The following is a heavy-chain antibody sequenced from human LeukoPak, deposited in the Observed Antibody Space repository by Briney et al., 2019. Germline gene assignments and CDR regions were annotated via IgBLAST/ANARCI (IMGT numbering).Heavy chain of an antibody. CDR3: ARTLIFDNRHRGAFDI. CDR2: IYHSRST. CDR1: GYSISRSNW. J-gene: IGHJ3*02. Sequence: EPSDTLSLTCDVSGYSISRSNWWGWIRQPPGKGLEWIGYIYHSRSTYYNPSLRSRVTMSQDTSKNQFSLNLSSVTAVDTAVYYCARTLIFDNRHRGAFDIWGQGTMVTVSS. D-gene: IGHD3-22*01. V-gene: IGHV4-28*01.